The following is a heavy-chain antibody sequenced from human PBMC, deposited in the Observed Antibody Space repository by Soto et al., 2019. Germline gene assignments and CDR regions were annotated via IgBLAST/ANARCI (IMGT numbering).Heavy chain of an antibody. CDR3: AKGGPGAYYFDY. CDR2: ISWNSGSI. J-gene: IGHJ4*02. Sequence: EVQLVESGGGLVQPGRSLRLSCAASGFTFDDYAMHWVREAPGKGLEWVSGISWNSGSIGYADSVKGRFTISRDNAKNSLYLQMNSLRAEDTALYYCAKGGPGAYYFDYWGQGTLVTVSS. CDR1: GFTFDDYA. D-gene: IGHD2-2*01. V-gene: IGHV3-9*01.